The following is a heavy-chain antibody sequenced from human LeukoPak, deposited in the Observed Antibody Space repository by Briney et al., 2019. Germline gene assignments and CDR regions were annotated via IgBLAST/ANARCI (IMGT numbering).Heavy chain of an antibody. CDR3: ARAYCGGDCYPPLYDY. CDR2: IIPIFGTA. V-gene: IGHV1-69*05. Sequence: SVKVSCKASGGTFSSYAISWVRQAPGQGLEWMGGIIPIFGTANYAQKFQGRVTFTTDESTSTAYMELSSLRSEDTAVYYCARAYCGGDCYPPLYDYWGQGTLVTVSS. J-gene: IGHJ4*02. CDR1: GGTFSSYA. D-gene: IGHD2-21*02.